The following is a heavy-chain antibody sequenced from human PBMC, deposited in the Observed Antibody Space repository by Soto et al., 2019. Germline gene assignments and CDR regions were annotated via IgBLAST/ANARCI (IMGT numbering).Heavy chain of an antibody. Sequence: GGSLRLSCAASGFTFRSYGMRWVRQAPGKGLEWVAVISWDGSNEYYADSVKGRFTISRDNSKNTLYLQMNSLRVEDTAVYYCANIRPSPEYWGQGTQVTVSS. CDR1: GFTFRSYG. D-gene: IGHD6-6*01. CDR2: ISWDGSNE. J-gene: IGHJ4*02. V-gene: IGHV3-33*05. CDR3: ANIRPSPEY.